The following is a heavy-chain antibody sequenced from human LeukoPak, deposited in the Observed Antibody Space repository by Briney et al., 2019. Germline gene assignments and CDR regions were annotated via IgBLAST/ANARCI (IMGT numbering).Heavy chain of an antibody. J-gene: IGHJ4*02. D-gene: IGHD3-10*01. V-gene: IGHV3-23*01. Sequence: GGSLRLSCAASGFTFSSYAMSWVRRAPGKGLEWVSTMSGSGGTAYYADSVKGRFTISRDNAKNTLYLQMNSLRAEDTAVYFCAREIYGENYFDYWGQGILVTVSS. CDR1: GFTFSSYA. CDR2: MSGSGGTA. CDR3: AREIYGENYFDY.